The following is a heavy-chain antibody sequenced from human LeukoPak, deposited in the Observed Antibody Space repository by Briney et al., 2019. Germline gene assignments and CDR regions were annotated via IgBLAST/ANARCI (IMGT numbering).Heavy chain of an antibody. Sequence: GRSLRLSCAASGFTFSSYAMHWVRQAPGKGLEWVAVISYDGSNKYYADSVKGRFTISRDNSKNTLYLQMNSLRAEDTAVYYCAKDLLVPAADWGQGTLVTVSS. CDR1: GFTFSSYA. CDR3: AKDLLVPAAD. CDR2: ISYDGSNK. J-gene: IGHJ4*02. D-gene: IGHD2-2*01. V-gene: IGHV3-30-3*01.